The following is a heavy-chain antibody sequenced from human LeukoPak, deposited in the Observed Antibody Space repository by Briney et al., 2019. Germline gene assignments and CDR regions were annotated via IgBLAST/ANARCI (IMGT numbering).Heavy chain of an antibody. CDR2: ISGSGVAT. Sequence: GGSLRLSCAASGFTFSSYGMSWVRQAPGKGLEWVSAISGSGVATHYADSVKGRFTISRDNAKNTLYLQMNSLRAEDTAVYYCARDYYYYMDVWGKGTTVTVSS. V-gene: IGHV3-23*01. CDR1: GFTFSSYG. J-gene: IGHJ6*03. CDR3: ARDYYYYMDV.